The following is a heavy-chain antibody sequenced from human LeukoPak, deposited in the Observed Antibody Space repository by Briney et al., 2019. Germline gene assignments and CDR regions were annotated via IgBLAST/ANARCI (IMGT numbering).Heavy chain of an antibody. Sequence: PSQTLSLTCTLSAGSISSKYWSWIRHPPRNGLEWIGYIYTSGSTNYDPSLKRRVTISVDTTKSQSSLKLSSVTAADTGVYYCARRHDSFDIWGEGTMVTASS. CDR2: IYTSGST. J-gene: IGHJ3*02. CDR1: AGSISSKY. CDR3: ARRHDSFDI. V-gene: IGHV4-4*09.